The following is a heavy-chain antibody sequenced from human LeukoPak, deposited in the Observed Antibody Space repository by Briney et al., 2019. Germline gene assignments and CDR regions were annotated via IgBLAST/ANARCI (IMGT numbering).Heavy chain of an antibody. V-gene: IGHV1-69*13. CDR1: GYTFTSYD. CDR2: IIPIFGTA. CDR3: ASGYYYGSGSYYHYYYYMDV. J-gene: IGHJ6*03. Sequence: ASVKVSCKASGYTFTSYDINWVRQAPGQGLEWMGGIIPIFGTANYAQKFQGRVTITADESTSTAYMELSSLRSEDTAVYYCASGYYYGSGSYYHYYYYMDVWGKGTTVTISS. D-gene: IGHD3-10*01.